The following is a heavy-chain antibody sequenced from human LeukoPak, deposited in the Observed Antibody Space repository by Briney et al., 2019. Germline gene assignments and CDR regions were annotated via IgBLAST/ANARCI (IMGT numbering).Heavy chain of an antibody. D-gene: IGHD6-13*01. V-gene: IGHV3-11*01. Sequence: GGSLRLSCAASGFTFSDYYMSWIRQAPGKGLEWVSYISSRGSTIYYADSVKGRFTISRDNAKNSLYLQMNSLRAEDTAVYYCARVWAQAAAGVIWFDPWGQGTLVTVSS. J-gene: IGHJ5*02. CDR1: GFTFSDYY. CDR3: ARVWAQAAAGVIWFDP. CDR2: ISSRGSTI.